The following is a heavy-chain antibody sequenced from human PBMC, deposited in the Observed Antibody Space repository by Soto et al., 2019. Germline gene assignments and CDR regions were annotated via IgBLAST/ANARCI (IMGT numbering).Heavy chain of an antibody. V-gene: IGHV4-4*07. D-gene: IGHD1-1*01. CDR1: GASISGFY. J-gene: IGHJ5*02. Sequence: PXETLSLSCTVSGASISGFYWSWIRKSAGKGLEWIGRIYATGTTDYNPSLKSRVMMSVDTSKKQFSLKLRSVTAADTAVYYCVRDGTKTLRDWFDPWGKGISVTVS. CDR3: VRDGTKTLRDWFDP. CDR2: IYATGTT.